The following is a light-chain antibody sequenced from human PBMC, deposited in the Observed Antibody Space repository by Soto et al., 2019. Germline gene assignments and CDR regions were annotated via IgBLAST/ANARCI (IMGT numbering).Light chain of an antibody. CDR1: QSIFGY. CDR3: QQRTTWPWT. CDR2: DTS. V-gene: IGKV3-11*01. Sequence: PGERATLSCRASQSIFGYVIWDQQRPGQAPSLLMYDTSTRPTGTPGRFRGSGSGTDFTLTISSLEPEDFAVYYCQQRTTWPWTFGQGTKVEIK. J-gene: IGKJ1*01.